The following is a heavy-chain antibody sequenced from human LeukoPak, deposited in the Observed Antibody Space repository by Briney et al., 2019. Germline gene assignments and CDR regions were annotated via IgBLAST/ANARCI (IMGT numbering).Heavy chain of an antibody. CDR3: ARDELGYCSSTSCYPFDY. Sequence: PGGSLRLSCAASGFTFSSYGMHWVRQAPGKGLEWVAVIWYDGSNKYYADSVKGRFTISRDNSKNTFYLQMNSLGAEDTAVYYCARDELGYCSSTSCYPFDYWGQGTLVTVSS. J-gene: IGHJ4*02. D-gene: IGHD2-2*01. CDR2: IWYDGSNK. CDR1: GFTFSSYG. V-gene: IGHV3-33*01.